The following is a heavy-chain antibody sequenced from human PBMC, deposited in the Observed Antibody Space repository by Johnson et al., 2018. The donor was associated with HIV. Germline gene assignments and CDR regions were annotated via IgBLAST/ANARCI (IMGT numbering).Heavy chain of an antibody. CDR1: GFSFDDYG. V-gene: IGHV3-30*02. Sequence: QVQLVESGGGLVQPGGSLTLSCAASGFSFDDYGMHWVRQAPGKGLEWVAFIRYDGSNKYYADSVKGRFTISRDNSKNTLYLQMNSLRAEDTAVYYCAKGDYNFWSGDAFDIWGQGTMVTVSS. CDR2: IRYDGSNK. D-gene: IGHD3-3*01. CDR3: AKGDYNFWSGDAFDI. J-gene: IGHJ3*02.